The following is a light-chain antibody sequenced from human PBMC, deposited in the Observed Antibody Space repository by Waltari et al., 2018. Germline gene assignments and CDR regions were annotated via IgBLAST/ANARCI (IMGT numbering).Light chain of an antibody. J-gene: IGLJ2*01. CDR2: DVS. V-gene: IGLV2-14*03. CDR1: SSDLGGYDF. Sequence: QSALIQPASVSGSPGQSIPISCPGSSSDLGGYDFVSWYQRRPGKAPQLMISDVSRRPSAVSNRFSGSKSGNRASLTISGLRPEDEADYYCSSYTSGSTHVIFGGGTKLTVL. CDR3: SSYTSGSTHVI.